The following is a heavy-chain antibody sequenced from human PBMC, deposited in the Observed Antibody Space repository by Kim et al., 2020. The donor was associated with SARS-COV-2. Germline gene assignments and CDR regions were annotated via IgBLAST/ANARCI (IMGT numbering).Heavy chain of an antibody. J-gene: IGHJ4*02. CDR3: ARVIAAAGTSKVY. CDR1: GGSISSSSYY. CDR2: IYYSGST. Sequence: SETLSLTCTVSGGSISSSSYYWGWIRQPPGKGLEWIGSIYYSGSTYYNPSLKSRATISVDTSKNQFSLKLSSVTAADTAVYYCARVIAAAGTSKVYWGQGTRVTVSA. D-gene: IGHD6-13*01. V-gene: IGHV4-39*01.